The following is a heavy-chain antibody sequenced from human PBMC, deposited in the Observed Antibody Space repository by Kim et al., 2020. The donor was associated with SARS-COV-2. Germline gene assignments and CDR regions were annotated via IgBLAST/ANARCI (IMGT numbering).Heavy chain of an antibody. V-gene: IGHV3-48*02. J-gene: IGHJ3*02. CDR2: ISSSSSTI. CDR1: GFTFSSYS. CDR3: ARSHIVVVPAVLYDAFDI. D-gene: IGHD2-2*01. Sequence: GGSLRLSCAASGFTFSSYSMNWVRQAPGKGLEWVSYISSSSSTIYYADSVKGRFTISRDNAKNSLYLQMNSLRDEDTAVYYCARSHIVVVPAVLYDAFDIWGQGTMVTVSS.